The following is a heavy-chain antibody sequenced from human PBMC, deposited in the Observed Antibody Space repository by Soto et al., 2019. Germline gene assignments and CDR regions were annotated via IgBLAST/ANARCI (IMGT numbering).Heavy chain of an antibody. J-gene: IGHJ3*02. V-gene: IGHV1-2*04. Sequence: ASVKVSCKASGYIFTGYYMHWVRQAPGQGLEWMGWINPNSGGTNYAQKFQGWVTMTRDTSISTASMELSRLRSDGTAVYYCARPANRGTGEIYPGAFDIWGQGTMVTVSS. CDR1: GYIFTGYY. D-gene: IGHD7-27*01. CDR3: ARPANRGTGEIYPGAFDI. CDR2: INPNSGGT.